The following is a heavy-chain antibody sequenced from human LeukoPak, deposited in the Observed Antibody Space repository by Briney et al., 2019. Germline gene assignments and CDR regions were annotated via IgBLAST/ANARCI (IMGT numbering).Heavy chain of an antibody. V-gene: IGHV3-9*01. D-gene: IGHD2-2*01. CDR3: AKAVSQHHFAN. CDR1: GFTFDDYA. CDR2: ISWNSGSI. Sequence: GRSPRLSCAASGFTFDDYAMHWVRQAPGKGLEWVSGISWNSGSIGYADSVKGRFTISRDNAKNSLYLQMNSLRAEDTALYYCAKAVSQHHFANWGQGTLVTASS. J-gene: IGHJ4*02.